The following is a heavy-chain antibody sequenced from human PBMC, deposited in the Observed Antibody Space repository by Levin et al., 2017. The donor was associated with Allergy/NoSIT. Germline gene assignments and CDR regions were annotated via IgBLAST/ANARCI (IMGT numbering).Heavy chain of an antibody. CDR2: ISWNSGSI. CDR3: AKSMRCSSTSCYRYYYYYGMDV. J-gene: IGHJ6*02. D-gene: IGHD2-2*01. Sequence: SLKISCAASGFTFDDYAMHWVRQAPGKGLEWVSGISWNSGSIGYADSVKGRFTISRDNAKNSLYLQMNSLRAEDTALYYCAKSMRCSSTSCYRYYYYYGMDVWGQGTTVTVSS. V-gene: IGHV3-9*01. CDR1: GFTFDDYA.